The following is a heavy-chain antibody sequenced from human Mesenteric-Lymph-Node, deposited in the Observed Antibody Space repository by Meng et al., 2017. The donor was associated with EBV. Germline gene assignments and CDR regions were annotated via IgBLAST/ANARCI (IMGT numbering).Heavy chain of an antibody. CDR1: VYTITGYY. J-gene: IGHJ4*02. CDR3: ATLPAASTPHFSA. V-gene: IGHV1-2*04. CDR2: INPNSGDT. Sequence: QVQLVQSGXEVKKXXXLVKFPCKASVYTITGYYLHWGRQAPGEGLEWMGWINPNSGDTNYAQKFQGWVTMTRDTSINTAYMELSSLRSDATAVYYCATLPAASTPHFSAWGQGTLVTVSS. D-gene: IGHD2-2*01.